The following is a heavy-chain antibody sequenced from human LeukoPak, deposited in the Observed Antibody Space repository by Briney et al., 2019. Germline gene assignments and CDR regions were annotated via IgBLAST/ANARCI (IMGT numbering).Heavy chain of an antibody. CDR1: GFTVSSNY. Sequence: PGGSLRLSCAASGFTVSSNYMSWVRQAPGQGLEWVSVIYSGGSTYYADSVKGRFTISRDNSKNTLYLQMNSLRAEDTAVYYCARDASGGLFYFDYWGQGTLVTVSS. V-gene: IGHV3-53*01. D-gene: IGHD3-10*01. J-gene: IGHJ4*02. CDR2: IYSGGST. CDR3: ARDASGGLFYFDY.